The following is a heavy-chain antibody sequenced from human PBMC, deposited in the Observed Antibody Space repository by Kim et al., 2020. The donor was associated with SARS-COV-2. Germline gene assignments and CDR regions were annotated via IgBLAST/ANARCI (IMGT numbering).Heavy chain of an antibody. D-gene: IGHD3-3*01. CDR3: AGDRRTTIFGVVIGDYYGMDV. Sequence: ASVKVSCKASGYTFTSYAMNWVRQAPGQGLEWMGWINTNTGNPTYPQGFTGRFVFSLDTSVSTAYLQISSLKAEDTAVYYCAGDRRTTIFGVVIGDYYGMDVWGQGTTVTVSS. V-gene: IGHV7-4-1*02. CDR1: GYTFTSYA. J-gene: IGHJ6*02. CDR2: INTNTGNP.